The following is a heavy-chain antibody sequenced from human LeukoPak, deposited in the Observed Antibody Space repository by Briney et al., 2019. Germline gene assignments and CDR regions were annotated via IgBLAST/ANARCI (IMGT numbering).Heavy chain of an antibody. CDR3: AREPYYDSSGYSPDY. V-gene: IGHV3-11*04. CDR2: ISSSGSFI. CDR1: GFTFSDYY. D-gene: IGHD3-22*01. Sequence: GGSLRLSCAASGFTFSDYYMSWIRQAPGKGLEWVSYISSSGSFIYYADSVKGRFTIARDNAKKSLYLHLNSLRAEDTAPYYCAREPYYDSSGYSPDYWGQGTLVNVSS. J-gene: IGHJ4*02.